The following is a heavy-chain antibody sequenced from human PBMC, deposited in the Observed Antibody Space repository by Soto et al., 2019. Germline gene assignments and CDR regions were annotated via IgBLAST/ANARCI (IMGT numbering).Heavy chain of an antibody. CDR1: GGTFSSYT. CDR3: ARGNHRWLQLWYFDL. J-gene: IGHJ2*01. CDR2: IIPIFGTA. Sequence: QVQLVQSGAEVKKPGSSVTVSCKASGGTFSSYTISWVRQAPGQGLEWMGGIIPIFGTANYAQKFQGIVTIPADESTSTAYMELSSLRSEDTAVYYCARGNHRWLQLWYFDLWGRGTLVTVSS. V-gene: IGHV1-69*12. D-gene: IGHD5-12*01.